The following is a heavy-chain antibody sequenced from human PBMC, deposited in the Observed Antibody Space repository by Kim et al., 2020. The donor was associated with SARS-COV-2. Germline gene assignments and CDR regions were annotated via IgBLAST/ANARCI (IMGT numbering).Heavy chain of an antibody. CDR3: AKGGVKSYYYMDV. Sequence: GGSLRHSCAASGFTFNSYAMSWVRQTPGKGLEWVSIVSGSGGTTYYADSVKGRFTISRDNSKNTLYLQVNSLRAEDTAVYYCAKGGVKSYYYMDVWGKGT. CDR1: GFTFNSYA. V-gene: IGHV3-23*01. CDR2: VSGSGGTT. D-gene: IGHD3-10*01. J-gene: IGHJ6*03.